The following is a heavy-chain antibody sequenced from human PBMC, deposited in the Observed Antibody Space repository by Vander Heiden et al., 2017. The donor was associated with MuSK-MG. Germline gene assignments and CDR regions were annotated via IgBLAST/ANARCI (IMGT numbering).Heavy chain of an antibody. D-gene: IGHD2-21*01. CDR2: ISGSGGST. V-gene: IGHV3-23*01. J-gene: IGHJ6*03. CDR3: AKKGGSGDWYYYMDV. Sequence: EAQLFESGGGLAQPGGSLRLSCAASGSTFSTYAMTWVRLAPGTGLEWVSGISGSGGSTYYGDSVKGRFTISRDDSNNTLYLKMNSLRADDTAVYYCAKKGGSGDWYYYMDVWGKGTTVTVSS. CDR1: GSTFSTYA.